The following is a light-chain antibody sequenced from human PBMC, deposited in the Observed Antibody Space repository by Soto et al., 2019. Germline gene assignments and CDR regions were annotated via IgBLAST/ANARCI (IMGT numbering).Light chain of an antibody. J-gene: IGLJ1*01. V-gene: IGLV2-11*01. Sequence: QSALTQPRSVSGSPGQSVTISCTGTSSDVGGYNYVSWYQQHPGEGPKLMIYDVSKRPSGVPDRFSGSKSGNTASLTISGLQVEDEADYYCCSYAGSYTYVFATGTKVTVL. CDR2: DVS. CDR1: SSDVGGYNY. CDR3: CSYAGSYTYV.